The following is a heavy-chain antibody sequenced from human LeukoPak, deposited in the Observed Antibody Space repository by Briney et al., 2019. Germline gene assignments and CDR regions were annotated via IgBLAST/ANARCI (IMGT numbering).Heavy chain of an antibody. Sequence: SVKVSCKASGGTFSSYAISWVRQAPGQGLEWMGRIIPIFGIANYAQKFQGRVTITADKSTSTAYMELSSLRSEDTAVYYCARDLYSSGRYYYYYGMDVWGQGTTVTVSS. CDR3: ARDLYSSGRYYYYYGMDV. CDR1: GGTFSSYA. D-gene: IGHD6-19*01. V-gene: IGHV1-69*04. CDR2: IIPIFGIA. J-gene: IGHJ6*02.